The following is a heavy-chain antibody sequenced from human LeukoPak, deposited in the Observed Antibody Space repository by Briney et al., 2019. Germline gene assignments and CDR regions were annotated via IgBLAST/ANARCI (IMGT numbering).Heavy chain of an antibody. CDR1: GFTFSSYS. CDR3: ARESCSSTSCYTETGIDY. V-gene: IGHV3-48*01. D-gene: IGHD2-2*02. J-gene: IGHJ4*02. Sequence: PRGSLRLSCAASGFTFSSYSMNWVRQAPGKGREWVSYISSSSSTIYYADSVKGRFTMSRDNAKNSLYLQLNSLRAEDTAVYYCARESCSSTSCYTETGIDYWGQGTLVTVSS. CDR2: ISSSSSTI.